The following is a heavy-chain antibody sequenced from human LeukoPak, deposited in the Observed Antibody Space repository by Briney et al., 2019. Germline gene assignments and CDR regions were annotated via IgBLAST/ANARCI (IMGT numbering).Heavy chain of an antibody. CDR3: AKDKDYGYYMDV. J-gene: IGHJ6*03. CDR2: IWYDGSDK. CDR1: GFTLSSYG. Sequence: PGGSLRLSCAASGFTLSSYGMHWVRQAPGKGLEWVAVIWYDGSDKYYADSVTGRFTISRDNSKNTLYLQMNSLRAEDTAVYYCAKDKDYGYYMDVWGKGTTVTVSS. V-gene: IGHV3-33*06. D-gene: IGHD3-16*01.